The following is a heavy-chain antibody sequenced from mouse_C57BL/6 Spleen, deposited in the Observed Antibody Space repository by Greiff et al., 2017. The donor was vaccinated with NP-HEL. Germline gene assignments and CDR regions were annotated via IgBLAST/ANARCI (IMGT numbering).Heavy chain of an antibody. CDR3: ARDRGFDYFDY. D-gene: IGHD3-1*01. Sequence: EVKLQESGPGLVKPSQSLSLTCSVTGYSITSGYYWNWIRQFPGNKLEWMGYISYDGSNNYNPSLKNRISITRDTSKNQFFLKLNSVTTEDTATYYCARDRGFDYFDYWGQGTTLTVSS. CDR2: ISYDGSN. CDR1: GYSITSGYY. V-gene: IGHV3-6*01. J-gene: IGHJ2*01.